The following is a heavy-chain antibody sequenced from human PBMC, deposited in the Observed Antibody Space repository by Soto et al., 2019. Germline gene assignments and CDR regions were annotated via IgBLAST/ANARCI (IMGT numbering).Heavy chain of an antibody. Sequence: PSETLSLTCTVSGGSISSSSYYWGWIRQPPGKGLEWIGSIYYSGSTYYNPSLKSRVPRSVDTSKNQFSLKLSSVTAADTAVYYCARHPXXXXPFDYWGQGTLVTVSS. CDR3: ARHPXXXXPFDY. V-gene: IGHV4-39*01. CDR1: GGSISSSSYY. CDR2: IYYSGST. J-gene: IGHJ4*02.